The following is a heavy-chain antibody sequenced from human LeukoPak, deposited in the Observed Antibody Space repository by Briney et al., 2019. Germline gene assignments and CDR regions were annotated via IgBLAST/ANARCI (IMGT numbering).Heavy chain of an antibody. CDR3: AKEGDYYGMDV. J-gene: IGHJ6*02. Sequence: GGSLRLSCAASGFIFTNYFMSWVRQAPGKGLEWVASIKHDGSEKYYVDSVRGRFTISRDNSKNTLYLQMNSLRAEDTAVYYCAKEGDYYGMDVWGQGTTVTVSS. V-gene: IGHV3-7*01. CDR1: GFIFTNYF. CDR2: IKHDGSEK. D-gene: IGHD3-16*01.